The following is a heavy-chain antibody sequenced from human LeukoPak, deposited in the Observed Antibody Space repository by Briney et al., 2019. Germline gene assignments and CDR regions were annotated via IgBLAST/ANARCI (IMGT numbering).Heavy chain of an antibody. V-gene: IGHV3-30*18. J-gene: IGHJ4*02. CDR1: GFTFSGFG. CDR2: ISYDGSNK. Sequence: GRSLRLSCEGSGFTFSGFGMHWVRQAPGKGLEWVAVISYDGSNKYYADSVKGRFTISRDNSKNTLYLQMNSLRAEDTAVYYCAKDPYNYDSSGYFDYWGQGTLVTVSS. CDR3: AKDPYNYDSSGYFDY. D-gene: IGHD3-22*01.